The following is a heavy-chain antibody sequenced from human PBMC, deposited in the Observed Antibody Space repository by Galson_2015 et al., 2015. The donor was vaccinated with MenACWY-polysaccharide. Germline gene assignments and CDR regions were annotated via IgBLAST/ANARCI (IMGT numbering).Heavy chain of an antibody. CDR3: AKDLVGDLRGYYYGMDV. Sequence: SLRLSCAASGFTFSSYGMHWVRQAPGKGLEWVTVISYDGSNKYYADSVKGRFTISRDNSKNTLYLQMNSLRAEDTAVYYCAKDLVGDLRGYYYGMDVWGQGTTVTVSS. CDR1: GFTFSSYG. CDR2: ISYDGSNK. J-gene: IGHJ6*02. D-gene: IGHD3-10*01. V-gene: IGHV3-30*18.